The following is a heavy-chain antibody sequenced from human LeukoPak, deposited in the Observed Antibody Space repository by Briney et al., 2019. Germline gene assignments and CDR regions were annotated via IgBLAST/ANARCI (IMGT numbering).Heavy chain of an antibody. CDR3: ARVFYGDPPFDY. V-gene: IGHV4-34*01. CDR2: INHSGST. J-gene: IGHJ4*02. CDR1: GFTFSSYA. D-gene: IGHD4-17*01. Sequence: GSLRLSCAASGFTFSSYAMSWIRQPPGKGLEWIGEINHSGSTNYNPSLKSRVTISVDTSKNQFSLKLSSVTAADTAVYYCARVFYGDPPFDYWGQGTLVTVSS.